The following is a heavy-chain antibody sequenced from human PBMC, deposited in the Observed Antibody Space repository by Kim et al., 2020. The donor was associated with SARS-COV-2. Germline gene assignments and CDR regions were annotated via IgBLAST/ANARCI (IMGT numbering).Heavy chain of an antibody. CDR1: GFTFSSYE. V-gene: IGHV3-48*03. J-gene: IGHJ4*02. CDR3: ASGPNYRPFDD. Sequence: GGSLRLSCAASGFTFSSYEMNWVRQAPGKGLEWVSYITCSGTTIYYADSVRGRFTISRDNDKNSLYLQMNSLRAEDTAVYYCASGPNYRPFDDWGQGTLVTVSS. D-gene: IGHD1-7*01. CDR2: ITCSGTTI.